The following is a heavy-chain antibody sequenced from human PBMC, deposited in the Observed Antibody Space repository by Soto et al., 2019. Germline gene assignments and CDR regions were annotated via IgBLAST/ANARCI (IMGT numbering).Heavy chain of an antibody. CDR3: AREELLLWFGGVPSHFDY. CDR1: GFTFSSYG. J-gene: IGHJ4*02. CDR2: ISYDGSNK. V-gene: IGHV3-30*03. Sequence: GGSLRLSCAASGFTFSSYGMHWVRQAPGKGLEWVAVISYDGSNKYYADSVKGRFTISRDNSKNTLYLQMNSLRAEDTAVYYCAREELLLWFGGVPSHFDYWGQGTLVTVSS. D-gene: IGHD3-10*01.